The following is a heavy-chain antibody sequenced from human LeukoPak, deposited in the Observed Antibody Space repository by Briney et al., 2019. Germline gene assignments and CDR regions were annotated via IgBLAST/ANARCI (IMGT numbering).Heavy chain of an antibody. D-gene: IGHD6-13*01. J-gene: IGHJ6*03. CDR3: ARDRGYSSSWNYYYYYMDV. V-gene: IGHV3-30*03. CDR1: GFTFTSYG. CDR2: ISYVGSNK. Sequence: GGSLRLSCAASGFTFTSYGMPWGRQAPGKGLGWGAVISYVGSNKYYARSVKGRFTISRDNSKTTPYLQMNSLRAEDTAVYYCARDRGYSSSWNYYYYYMDVWGKGTTVTVSS.